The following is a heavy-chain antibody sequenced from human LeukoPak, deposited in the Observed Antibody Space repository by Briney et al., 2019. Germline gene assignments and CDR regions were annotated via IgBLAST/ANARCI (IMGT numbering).Heavy chain of an antibody. J-gene: IGHJ5*02. D-gene: IGHD6-6*01. Sequence: GGSLRLSCSASGFTFSDYAMHWARQAPGKGLEYVSSISNTGGNTYYADSVKGRFTISRDNSKNTLSLQMSSLRAEDTAVYYCVKGLYSSSKNWFDPWGQGTLVTVSS. CDR2: ISNTGGNT. V-gene: IGHV3-64D*09. CDR3: VKGLYSSSKNWFDP. CDR1: GFTFSDYA.